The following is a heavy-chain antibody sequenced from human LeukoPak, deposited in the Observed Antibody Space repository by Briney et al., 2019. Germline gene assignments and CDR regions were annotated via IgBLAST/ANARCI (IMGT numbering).Heavy chain of an antibody. CDR2: ISGSGGST. CDR1: GFTFSSYA. CDR3: AKGDLLRYFDWLLPLGSFDY. Sequence: HPGGSLRLSCAASGFTFSSYAMSWVRQAPGKGLERVSAISGSGGSTYYADSVKGRFTISRDNSKNTLYLQMNSLRAEDTAVYYCAKGDLLRYFDWLLPLGSFDYWGQGTLVTVSS. V-gene: IGHV3-23*01. J-gene: IGHJ4*02. D-gene: IGHD3-9*01.